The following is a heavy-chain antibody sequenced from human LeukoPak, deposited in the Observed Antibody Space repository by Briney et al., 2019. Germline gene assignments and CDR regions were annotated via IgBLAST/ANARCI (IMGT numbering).Heavy chain of an antibody. Sequence: SQTLSVTCAISGDSVSSNNGAWNWIRQSPSRGLEWLGRTYYRSKWYSDYAVSMGGRITINPDTSKNHFSLQLNSVTPDDTAVYYCARDLGNGGWYTFDYWGQGTLVTVSS. J-gene: IGHJ4*02. D-gene: IGHD6-19*01. CDR3: ARDLGNGGWYTFDY. CDR1: GDSVSSNNGA. CDR2: TYYRSKWYS. V-gene: IGHV6-1*01.